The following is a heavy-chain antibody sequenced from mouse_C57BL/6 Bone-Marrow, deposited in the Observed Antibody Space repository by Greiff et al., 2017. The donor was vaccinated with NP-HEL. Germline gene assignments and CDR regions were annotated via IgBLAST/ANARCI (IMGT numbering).Heavy chain of an antibody. D-gene: IGHD2-1*01. CDR3: ARLLSCFDY. CDR1: GFTFSDYG. J-gene: IGHJ2*01. V-gene: IGHV5-17*01. CDR2: ISSGSSTI. Sequence: EVKLVESGGGLVKPGGSLKLSCAASGFTFSDYGMHWVRQAPEKGLEWVAYISSGSSTIYYADTVKGRFTISRDNAKNTLFLQMTSLRSEDTAMYYCARLLSCFDYWGQGTTLTVSS.